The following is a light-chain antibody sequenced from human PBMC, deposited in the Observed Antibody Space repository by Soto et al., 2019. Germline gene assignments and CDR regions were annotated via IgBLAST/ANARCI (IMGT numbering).Light chain of an antibody. J-gene: IGKJ2*01. CDR3: QQRSNWPRYT. CDR1: QTVSSY. CDR2: DAS. V-gene: IGKV3-11*01. Sequence: EIVLTQSPVTLSLSPGERATLSCRASQTVSSYLAWYQQKPGQAPRLLIYDASNRATGIPARFSGSGSGTDLTLTISSLETEDFADYYCQQRSNWPRYTFGQGTKLEIK.